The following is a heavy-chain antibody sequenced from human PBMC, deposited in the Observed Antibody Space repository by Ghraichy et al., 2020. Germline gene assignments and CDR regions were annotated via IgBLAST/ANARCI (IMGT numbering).Heavy chain of an antibody. D-gene: IGHD3-10*01. Sequence: GESVNISCAASGFTFSSYDLTWVRQAPGKGLELVSSISSRGSTAYTDSVKGRFTISRDNANNLVHLQMNSLKDEDTAMYYCARGYGSGRSYGWGQGTLVTVSS. CDR1: GFTFSSYD. J-gene: IGHJ4*02. V-gene: IGHV3-69-1*01. CDR2: ISSRGST. CDR3: ARGYGSGRSYG.